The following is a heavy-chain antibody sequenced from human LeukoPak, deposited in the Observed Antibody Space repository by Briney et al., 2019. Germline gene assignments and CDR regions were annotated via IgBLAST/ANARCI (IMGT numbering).Heavy chain of an antibody. J-gene: IGHJ4*02. CDR2: IYTSGST. CDR3: AAASTVVTTFDY. V-gene: IGHV4-59*10. D-gene: IGHD4-23*01. CDR1: GGSFSGYY. Sequence: SETLSLTCAVYGGSFSGYYWSWIRQPAGKGLEWIGRIYTSGSTNYNPSLKSRVTMSVDTSKNQFSLKLSSVTAADTAVYYCAAASTVVTTFDYWGQGTLVTVSS.